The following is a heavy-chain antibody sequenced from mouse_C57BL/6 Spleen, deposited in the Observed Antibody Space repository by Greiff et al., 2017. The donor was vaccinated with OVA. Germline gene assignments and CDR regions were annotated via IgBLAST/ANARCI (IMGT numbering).Heavy chain of an antibody. CDR3: ARDDYYGSSTYWYFDV. CDR1: GFTFSSYA. Sequence: EVKVEESGGGLVKPGGSLKLSCAASGFTFSSYAMSWVRQTPEKRLEWVATISDGGSYTYYPDNVKGRFTISRDNAKNNLYLQMSHLKSEDTAMYYCARDDYYGSSTYWYFDVWGTGTTVTVSS. J-gene: IGHJ1*03. CDR2: ISDGGSYT. D-gene: IGHD1-1*01. V-gene: IGHV5-4*01.